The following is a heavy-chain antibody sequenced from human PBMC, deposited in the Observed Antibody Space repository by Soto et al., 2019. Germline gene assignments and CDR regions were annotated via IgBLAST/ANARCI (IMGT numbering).Heavy chain of an antibody. V-gene: IGHV3-23*01. CDR3: ARTDKFNSQSSGWANRFDC. CDR2: ITPTGVT. CDR1: GFTFSNYA. J-gene: IGHJ4*02. D-gene: IGHD6-19*01. Sequence: EMQLLESGGGLVQPGGSLRLFCAASGFTFSNYAMTWVRQAPGEGLEWVSTITPTGVTYYGDTVKGRFTISRDNSKSKLFLQMNSLRAEDTAIYYCARTDKFNSQSSGWANRFDCWGQGTLVTVSS.